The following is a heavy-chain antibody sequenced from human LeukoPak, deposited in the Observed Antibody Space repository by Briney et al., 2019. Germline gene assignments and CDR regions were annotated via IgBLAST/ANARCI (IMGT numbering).Heavy chain of an antibody. D-gene: IGHD2-15*01. CDR1: GFTFSSYA. Sequence: PGGSLRLSCAASGFTFSSYAMSWVRQAPGKGLEWVSAISGSGSSTYYADSVKGRFTISRDNSKNTLYLQMNSLRAEYTAVYYCPKAFGRSCYFGAVDTSGQGKMVSVSS. V-gene: IGHV3-23*01. J-gene: IGHJ3*02. CDR2: ISGSGSST. CDR3: PKAFGRSCYFGAVDT.